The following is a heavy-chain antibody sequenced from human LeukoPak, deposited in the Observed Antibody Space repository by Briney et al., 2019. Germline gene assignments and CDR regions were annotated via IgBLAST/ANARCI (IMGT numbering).Heavy chain of an antibody. CDR2: IKQGDSEK. Sequence: PGGSLRLSCSASGFPFNNYWMSWVRQAPGKGLEWVANIKQGDSEKYYVDSVKGRFTISRDNAKNSLFLQMNSLRAEDTAVYYCARAWALDYWGQGTLVTVSS. D-gene: IGHD3-16*01. CDR3: ARAWALDY. V-gene: IGHV3-7*01. CDR1: GFPFNNYW. J-gene: IGHJ4*02.